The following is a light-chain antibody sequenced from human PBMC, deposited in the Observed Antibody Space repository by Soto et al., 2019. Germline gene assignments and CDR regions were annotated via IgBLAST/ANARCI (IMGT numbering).Light chain of an antibody. CDR3: SSYAGSNNPYV. Sequence: QSALTQPPSASGSPGQSVTISCTGTSSDIGAYNYVSWYQQHPGKAPKLIIYEVSKRPSGVPDRFSGSKSGNTASLTVSGLQAEDEANYYCSSYAGSNNPYVFGTGTKLTVL. J-gene: IGLJ1*01. V-gene: IGLV2-8*01. CDR2: EVS. CDR1: SSDIGAYNY.